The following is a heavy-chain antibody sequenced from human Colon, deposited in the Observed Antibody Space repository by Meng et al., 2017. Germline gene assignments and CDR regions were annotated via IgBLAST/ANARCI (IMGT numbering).Heavy chain of an antibody. CDR2: TYYTSKWNN. D-gene: IGHD3-3*01. Sequence: QVQSHKPRPGLVTPSPPLSLTCATSGDNVPRSNTAWNWIRQSPPRGLEWLGRTYYTSKWNNDYAVSVRSRITINADTSKSQSSLHLNSVTPEDTAVYYCARGFWKSGFDSWGQGTLVTVSS. CDR1: GDNVPRSNTA. V-gene: IGHV6-1*01. CDR3: ARGFWKSGFDS. J-gene: IGHJ5*02.